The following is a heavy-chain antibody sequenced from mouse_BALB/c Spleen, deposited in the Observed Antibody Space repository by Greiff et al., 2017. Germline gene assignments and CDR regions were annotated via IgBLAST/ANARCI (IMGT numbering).Heavy chain of an antibody. V-gene: IGHV5-17*02. CDR1: GFTFSSFG. Sequence: EVQLVESGGGLVQPGGSRKLSCAASGFTFSSFGMHWVRQAPEKGLEWVAYISSGSSTIYYADTVKGRFTISRDNPKNTLFLQMTSLRSEDTAMYYCARWDYGPFDYWGQGTTLTVSS. D-gene: IGHD1-2*01. CDR2: ISSGSSTI. J-gene: IGHJ2*01. CDR3: ARWDYGPFDY.